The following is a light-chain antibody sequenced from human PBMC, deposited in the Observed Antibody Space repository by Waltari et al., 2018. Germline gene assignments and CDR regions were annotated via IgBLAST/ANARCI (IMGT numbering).Light chain of an antibody. CDR1: LDINNY. V-gene: IGKV1-17*01. Sequence: DIQMSQSPSSLSAYVGDRVHITCRASLDINNYLNWYQQKPGKAPKLLIYYSNTLTSGVPSRFSGSGSVTQFTLTISSLQPEDFATYYCQQGNSLPRTFGQGTKVEVK. CDR2: YSN. CDR3: QQGNSLPRT. J-gene: IGKJ1*01.